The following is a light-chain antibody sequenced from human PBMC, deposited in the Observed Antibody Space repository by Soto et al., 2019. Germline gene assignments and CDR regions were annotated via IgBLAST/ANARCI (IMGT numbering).Light chain of an antibody. CDR1: QAISSH. J-gene: IGKJ4*01. V-gene: IGKV1-9*01. CDR2: VAS. Sequence: IQLTQSPSSLSASVGDRVTITCRASQAISSHLAWYQQKPGKAPKHLVYVASTLQSGVPSRFSGSGSGTDLSLSINSLQPADFATYYCQQLNNYRFTFGGGTKVEIK. CDR3: QQLNNYRFT.